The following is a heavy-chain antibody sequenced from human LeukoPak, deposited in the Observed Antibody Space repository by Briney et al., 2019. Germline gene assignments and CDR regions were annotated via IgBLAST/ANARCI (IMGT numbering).Heavy chain of an antibody. CDR1: GGSISSSNYF. Sequence: SQTLSLTCTVSGGSISSSNYFWSWIRQPAGKGLEWIGRIYSSGSTNYDPSLKSRVTISVDTSKNQFSLKLNSVTAADTAVYYCAREFSSGWIFYFDHWGREPWSPSPQ. J-gene: IGHJ4*02. CDR2: IYSSGST. CDR3: AREFSSGWIFYFDH. V-gene: IGHV4-61*02. D-gene: IGHD6-19*01.